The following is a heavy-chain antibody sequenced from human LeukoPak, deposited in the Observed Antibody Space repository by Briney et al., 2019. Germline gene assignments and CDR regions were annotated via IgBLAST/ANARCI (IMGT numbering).Heavy chain of an antibody. J-gene: IGHJ4*02. CDR2: TYYRSKWYS. V-gene: IGHV6-1*01. CDR3: ARMDLAVLTRGSDDY. CDR1: GDSVSSNSTA. D-gene: IGHD3-16*01. Sequence: SQTLSLTCAISGDSVSSNSTACNWIRQSPSRGLEWLGRTYYRSKWYSDYAVSVKSRITINPDTSKNQFSLQLNSVTPEDTAVYYCARMDLAVLTRGSDDYWGQGTLVTVSS.